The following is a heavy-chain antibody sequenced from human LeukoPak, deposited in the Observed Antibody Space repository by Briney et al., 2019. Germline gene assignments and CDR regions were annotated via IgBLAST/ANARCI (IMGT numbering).Heavy chain of an antibody. CDR1: GVSISSSSYY. CDR2: IYYSGST. V-gene: IGHV4-39*07. CDR3: ARYEWELPSNWFDP. J-gene: IGHJ5*02. Sequence: SETLSLTCTVSGVSISSSSYYWGWIRQPPGKGLEWIGSIYYSGSTYYNPSLKSRVTISVDTSKNQFSLKLSSVTAADTAVYYCARYEWELPSNWFDPWGQGTLVTVSS. D-gene: IGHD1-26*01.